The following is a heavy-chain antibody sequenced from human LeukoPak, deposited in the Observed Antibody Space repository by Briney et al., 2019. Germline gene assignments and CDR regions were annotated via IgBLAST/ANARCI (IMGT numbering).Heavy chain of an antibody. V-gene: IGHV1-18*01. D-gene: IGHD3-10*01. Sequence: ASVKVSCKASGYTFTSCGISWVRQAPGQGLEWMGWIRTYNGNTNYAQKLQGRVTMTTDTSTSTAYMELRSLRSDDTAVYYCARDTDGSGSYYYRWFDPWGQGTLVTVSS. CDR3: ARDTDGSGSYYYRWFDP. J-gene: IGHJ5*02. CDR1: GYTFTSCG. CDR2: IRTYNGNT.